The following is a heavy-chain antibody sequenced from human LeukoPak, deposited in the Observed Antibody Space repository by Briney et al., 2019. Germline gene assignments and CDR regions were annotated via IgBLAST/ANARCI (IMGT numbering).Heavy chain of an antibody. CDR3: AKVGVAGGYYWFDP. CDR1: GFTFSSYA. J-gene: IGHJ5*02. D-gene: IGHD6-19*01. V-gene: IGHV3-23*01. Sequence: GGSLRLSCAASGFTFSSYAVSWVRQAPGKGLEWVSAITGSGGYTYYADSVKGRFTISRDNSKNTLYLQMNSVRDEDTAIYYCAKVGVAGGYYWFDPWGQGTLVTVSS. CDR2: ITGSGGYT.